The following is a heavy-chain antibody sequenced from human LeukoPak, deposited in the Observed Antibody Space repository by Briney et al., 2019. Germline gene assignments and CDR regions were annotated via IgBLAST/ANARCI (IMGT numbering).Heavy chain of an antibody. V-gene: IGHV4-31*03. CDR2: IYYSGST. J-gene: IGHJ4*03. Sequence: SETLSLTCTVSGGSISSGDYSWSWIRQHPGKGLEWIGYIYYSGSTYYNPSLKSRVSISVDTSKNLFSLNLSSVTAADTAVYYCARRSVTYDSSGYYEGAFDYWGQGTTVTVSS. CDR1: GGSISSGDYS. D-gene: IGHD3-22*01. CDR3: ARRSVTYDSSGYYEGAFDY.